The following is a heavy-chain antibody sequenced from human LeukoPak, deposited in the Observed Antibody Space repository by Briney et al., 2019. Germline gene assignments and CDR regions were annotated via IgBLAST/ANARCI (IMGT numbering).Heavy chain of an antibody. J-gene: IGHJ4*02. Sequence: PGGSLRLSCAASRFIFTNYFMSWVRQAPGKGLEWVASIKHDGSEKYYVDSVRGRFTISRDNTKNSLYLQMSSLRAEDTAVYYCATDRGWRTSGYYLYYFEYWGQGTLVTFSS. V-gene: IGHV3-7*01. CDR3: ATDRGWRTSGYYLYYFEY. CDR1: RFIFTNYF. CDR2: IKHDGSEK. D-gene: IGHD3-3*01.